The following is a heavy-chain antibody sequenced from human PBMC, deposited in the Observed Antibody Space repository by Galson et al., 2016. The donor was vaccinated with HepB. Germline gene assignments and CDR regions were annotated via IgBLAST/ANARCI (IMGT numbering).Heavy chain of an antibody. CDR1: GGTFGSYA. CDR3: ASRNRYYYDGMDV. CDR2: VIPIFGAA. J-gene: IGHJ6*02. Sequence: SVKVSCKASGGTFGSYAISWVRQAPGQGLEWMGEVIPIFGAANYAQKFQGRVTITADLSTTTAYMELSSLRFEDTAVYYCASRNRYYYDGMDVWGQGTTVTVYS. V-gene: IGHV1-69*13. D-gene: IGHD1-14*01.